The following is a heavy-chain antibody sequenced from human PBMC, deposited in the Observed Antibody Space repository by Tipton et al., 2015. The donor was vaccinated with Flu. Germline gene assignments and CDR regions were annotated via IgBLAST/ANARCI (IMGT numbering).Heavy chain of an antibody. Sequence: TLSLTCTVSGGSMSSFYWSWIRKPAGKGLEWMGRMYAGGNTKYNPSLKSRVTMSVDTSKNQFSLRLTSVTAAATALYYCARGSGSGTEMTFYVWGPGTVVTVSS. CDR3: ARGSGSGTEMTFYV. V-gene: IGHV4-4*07. CDR2: MYAGGNT. CDR1: GGSMSSFY. D-gene: IGHD3-10*01. J-gene: IGHJ4*02.